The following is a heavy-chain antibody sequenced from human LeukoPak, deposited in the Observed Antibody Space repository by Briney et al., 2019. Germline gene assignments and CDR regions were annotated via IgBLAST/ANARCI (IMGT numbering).Heavy chain of an antibody. V-gene: IGHV4-59*12. CDR3: ARGWRFYVRWYGYFQH. Sequence: SETLSLTCTVSGGSISSYYWSWIRQPPGEGLGWIGYIYYSGSTNYNPSLKRRVTISVDTSKNQFSLKLSSVTAADTAVYYCARGWRFYVRWYGYFQHWGQGTLVTVSS. D-gene: IGHD5-24*01. CDR1: GGSISSYY. J-gene: IGHJ1*01. CDR2: IYYSGST.